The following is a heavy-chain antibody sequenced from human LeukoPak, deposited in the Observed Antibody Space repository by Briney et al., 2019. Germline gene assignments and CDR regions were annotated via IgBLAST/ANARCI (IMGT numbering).Heavy chain of an antibody. Sequence: PSETLSLTCAVYGGSFSGYYWSWLRQPPGKGLEWIGEINHSGSTNYNPSLKSRVTISVDTSKNQFSLKLSSVTAADTAVYYCARVRRRHIVVVTATPAYMDVWGKGTTVTVSS. CDR2: INHSGST. CDR3: ARVRRRHIVVVTATPAYMDV. D-gene: IGHD2-21*02. J-gene: IGHJ6*03. CDR1: GGSFSGYY. V-gene: IGHV4-34*01.